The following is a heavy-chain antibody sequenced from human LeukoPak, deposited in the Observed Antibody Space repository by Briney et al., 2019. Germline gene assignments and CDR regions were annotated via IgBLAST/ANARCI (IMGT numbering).Heavy chain of an antibody. D-gene: IGHD6-13*01. J-gene: IGHJ4*02. CDR2: IYYSGST. Sequence: SETLSLTCTVSGGSISSSSYYWGWIRQPPGKGLEWIGSIYYSGSTYYNPFLKSRVTISVDTSKNQFSLKLSSVTAADTAVYYCASIAAGGGVYFDYWGQGTLVTVSS. CDR1: GGSISSSSYY. V-gene: IGHV4-39*01. CDR3: ASIAAGGGVYFDY.